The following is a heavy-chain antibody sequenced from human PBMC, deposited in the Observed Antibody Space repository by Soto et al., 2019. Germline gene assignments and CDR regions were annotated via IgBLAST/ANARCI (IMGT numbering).Heavy chain of an antibody. CDR2: VNSDESST. D-gene: IGHD3-22*01. V-gene: IGHV3-74*01. J-gene: IGHJ4*01. CDR3: AREGDGTTGYYQDY. CDR1: GFSFSNYY. Sequence: EVQLVESGGGLVQPGGSLRLSCAASGFSFSNYYMHWVRQAPGKWLVWVSRVNSDESSTSYADSVKGRFTISRDNAKKTMYLQMNSLRAEDTAVYYCAREGDGTTGYYQDYWGHGTPVTVSS.